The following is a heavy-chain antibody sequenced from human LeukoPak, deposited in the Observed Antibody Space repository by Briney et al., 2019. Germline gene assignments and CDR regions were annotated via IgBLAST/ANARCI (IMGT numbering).Heavy chain of an antibody. CDR1: GYTFTSYG. Sequence: ASVKVSCKASGYTFTSYGISWVRQAPGQGREWMGWISAYNGNTNYAQKLQGRVTMTTDTSTSTAYMELRSLRSDDTAVYYCARSAESSSWVEFDYWGQGTLVTVSS. V-gene: IGHV1-18*01. D-gene: IGHD6-13*01. CDR3: ARSAESSSWVEFDY. J-gene: IGHJ4*02. CDR2: ISAYNGNT.